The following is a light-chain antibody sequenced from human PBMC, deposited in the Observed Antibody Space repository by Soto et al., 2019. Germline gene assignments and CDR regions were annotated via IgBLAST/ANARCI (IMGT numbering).Light chain of an antibody. CDR2: EVS. Sequence: QSALTQPASVSGSPGQSITISCTGTSSDVRGYNYVSWYQQHPGKAPKLMIYEVSNRPSGVSNRFSGSKSGNTASLTISGLQAEDEADYYCSSYTSSSTLYVFGTGTKHTVL. J-gene: IGLJ1*01. V-gene: IGLV2-14*01. CDR1: SSDVRGYNY. CDR3: SSYTSSSTLYV.